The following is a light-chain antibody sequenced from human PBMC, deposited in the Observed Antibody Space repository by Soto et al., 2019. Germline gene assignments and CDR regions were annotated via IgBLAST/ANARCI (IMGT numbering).Light chain of an antibody. J-gene: IGKJ3*01. CDR3: QHYSSSPPEFT. CDR2: GAS. CDR1: QSVSSSY. V-gene: IGKV3-20*01. Sequence: IVLTQSPGTLSLSPGERATLSCRASQSVSSSYLAWYQQRPGQAPRLLIFGASYRATGIPDRFSGSGSGTDITLTISRLEPEDSAVYYCQHYSSSPPEFTFGPGTKVDSK.